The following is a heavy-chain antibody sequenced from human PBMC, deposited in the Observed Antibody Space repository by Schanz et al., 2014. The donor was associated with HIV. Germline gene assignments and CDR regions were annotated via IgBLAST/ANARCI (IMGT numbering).Heavy chain of an antibody. D-gene: IGHD3-22*01. CDR2: ISYDGTKK. V-gene: IGHV3-30*18. Sequence: QVQLVESGGGVVQPGRSLRLSCAASGFTFDSYGIHWVRQAPGKGLEWVAVISYDGTKKKFADSAKGRFTISRDNSKNTPYLQLKSLRAEDTAVYYCAKDGNYYDSRYLGKGNYYYYYYMDVWGQGTTVTVSS. J-gene: IGHJ6*02. CDR1: GFTFDSYG. CDR3: AKDGNYYDSRYLGKGNYYYYYYMDV.